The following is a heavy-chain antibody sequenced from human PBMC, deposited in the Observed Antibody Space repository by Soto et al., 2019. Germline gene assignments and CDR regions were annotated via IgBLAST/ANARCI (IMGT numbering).Heavy chain of an antibody. D-gene: IGHD3-10*01. CDR3: ARETRESYYYYYGMDV. CDR2: IIPILGIA. CDR1: GGTFSSYT. J-gene: IGHJ6*02. V-gene: IGHV1-69*08. Sequence: QVQLVQSGAEVKKPGSSVKVSCKASGGTFSSYTISWVRQAPGQGLEWMGRIIPILGIANYAQKFQGRVTITEDKSTSTAYMELSSLRSEDTAVYYCARETRESYYYYYGMDVWGQGTTVTVSS.